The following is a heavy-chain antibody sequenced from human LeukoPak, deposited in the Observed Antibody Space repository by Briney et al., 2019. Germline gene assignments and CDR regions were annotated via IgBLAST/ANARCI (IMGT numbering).Heavy chain of an antibody. CDR3: AKDQGSGHGSYTWGTFDY. Sequence: SGGSLRLSCVVSGFTVSNNYMSWVRQAPRKGLEWVSSISSSSSYIYYADSVKGRFTISRDNAKNSLYLQMNSLRVEDTAVYYCAKDQGSGHGSYTWGTFDYWGLETLVTVFS. J-gene: IGHJ4*01. V-gene: IGHV3-21*04. CDR1: GFTVSNNY. CDR2: ISSSSSYI. D-gene: IGHD3-3*01.